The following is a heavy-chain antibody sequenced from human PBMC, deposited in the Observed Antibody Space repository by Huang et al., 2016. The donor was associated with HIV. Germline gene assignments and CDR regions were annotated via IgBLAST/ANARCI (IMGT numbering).Heavy chain of an antibody. D-gene: IGHD3-9*01. CDR2: LYYTEIR. CDR3: ARNHDIWRGRMFAISYFDV. V-gene: IGHV4-39*01. J-gene: IGHJ2*01. Sequence: QMRFQESGPGLVKPSGTLSLTCNVTGGSINTGRYYWGWIRQPPGKGLEGVGSLYYTEIRHYDTSRKGRLTMSADTSKSQFYLNLSSVTAADTAIYDCARNHDIWRGRMFAISYFDVWGRGTLVTVAS. CDR1: GGSINTGRYY.